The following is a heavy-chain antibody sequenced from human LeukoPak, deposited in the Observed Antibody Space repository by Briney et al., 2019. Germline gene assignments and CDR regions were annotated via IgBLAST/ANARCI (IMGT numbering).Heavy chain of an antibody. D-gene: IGHD3-10*01. CDR1: GFTFSSYA. Sequence: GGSLRLSCAASGFTFSSYAMHWVRQAPGKGLEWVAVISYDGSNKYYADSVKGRFIISRDNSKDTLYLQMNSLKSEDTAVYYCAQDSWGLWFGDNIRRGGQGTLVTVSS. J-gene: IGHJ4*02. CDR3: AQDSWGLWFGDNIRR. V-gene: IGHV3-30-3*01. CDR2: ISYDGSNK.